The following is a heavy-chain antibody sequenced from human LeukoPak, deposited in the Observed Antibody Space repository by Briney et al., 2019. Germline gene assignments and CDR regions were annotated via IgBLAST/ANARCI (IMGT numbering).Heavy chain of an antibody. Sequence: ASVKVSCKASGYTFTSYGISWVRQAPGQGLEWMGWISAYNGNTNYAQKLQGRVTMTTDTSTSTAYMELRSLRSDDTAVYYCARAQWLVGGGYYFDYWGQGTLVTVSS. CDR2: ISAYNGNT. J-gene: IGHJ4*02. CDR1: GYTFTSYG. V-gene: IGHV1-18*01. CDR3: ARAQWLVGGGYYFDY. D-gene: IGHD6-19*01.